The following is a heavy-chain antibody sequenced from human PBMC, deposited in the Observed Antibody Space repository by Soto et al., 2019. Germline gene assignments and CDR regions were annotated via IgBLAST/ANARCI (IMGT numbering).Heavy chain of an antibody. CDR3: ARVPSIVLVPAATYYYYYYGMDV. CDR1: GFTYSTYT. D-gene: IGHD2-2*01. J-gene: IGHJ6*02. Sequence: GGSLRLSCAASGFTYSTYTMHWVRQAPGKGLEWVAVISYDGNNKFYADSVKGRFTISRDSAKNSLYLQMNSLRAEDTAVYYCARVPSIVLVPAATYYYYYYGMDVWGQGTTVTVSS. CDR2: ISYDGNNK. V-gene: IGHV3-30*03.